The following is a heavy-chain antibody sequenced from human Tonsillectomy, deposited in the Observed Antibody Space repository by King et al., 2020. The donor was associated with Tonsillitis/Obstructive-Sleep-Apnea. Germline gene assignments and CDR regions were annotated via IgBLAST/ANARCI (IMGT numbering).Heavy chain of an antibody. Sequence: VQLVESGGGLVQPGGSLRLSCAASGFISSRYWMSWVRQAPGKGLEWVANIKQDGSEKYYVDSVKGRFTISRDNAKNSLYLQMNSLRAEDTAVYYCAREFGVVNLYDYWGQGTLVTVSS. J-gene: IGHJ4*02. CDR2: IKQDGSEK. CDR1: GFISSRYW. CDR3: AREFGVVNLYDY. V-gene: IGHV3-7*01. D-gene: IGHD3-3*01.